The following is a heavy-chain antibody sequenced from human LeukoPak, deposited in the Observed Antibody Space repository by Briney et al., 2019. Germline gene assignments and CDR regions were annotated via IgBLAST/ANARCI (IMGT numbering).Heavy chain of an antibody. CDR1: GFTASSSY. D-gene: IGHD6-13*01. CDR3: ARVGIASAGLYYFDY. CDR2: IYGDGSP. J-gene: IGHJ4*02. Sequence: GGSLRLSCAASGFTASSSYMRWVRQAPGKGLEWDSVIYGDGSPYYSDSVKGRFTISRDNSKSTLYLHMNSLRVEDTAVYYCARVGIASAGLYYFDYWGQGTLVTVSS. V-gene: IGHV3-66*02.